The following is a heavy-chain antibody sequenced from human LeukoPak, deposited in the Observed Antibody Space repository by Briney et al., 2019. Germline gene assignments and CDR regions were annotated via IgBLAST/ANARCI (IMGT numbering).Heavy chain of an antibody. CDR3: AGTRYCSSASCQTTAP. CDR1: GGSFSGYY. V-gene: IGHV4-34*01. Sequence: SETPSLTCAVYGGSFSGYYWSWIRQLPGKGLEWIGEINHSGSTNYNPSLKSRVTISVDTSKNQFSLKPNSVTAADTAVYYCAGTRYCSSASCQTTAPWGQGTLVTVSS. J-gene: IGHJ5*02. D-gene: IGHD2-2*01. CDR2: INHSGST.